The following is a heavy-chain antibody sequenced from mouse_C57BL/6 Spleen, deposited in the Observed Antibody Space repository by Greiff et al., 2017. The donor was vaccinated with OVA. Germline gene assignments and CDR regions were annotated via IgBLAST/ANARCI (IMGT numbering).Heavy chain of an antibody. V-gene: IGHV1-69*01. CDR2: IDPSDSYT. CDR3: ARAWNYVSSYSAV. CDR1: GYTFTSYW. J-gene: IGHJ3*01. D-gene: IGHD1-1*01. Sequence: QVHVKQPGAELVMPGASVTLSCKASGYTFTSYWMHWVKQRPGQGLEWIGEIDPSDSYTNYNQKFKGKSTLTVDKSSSTAYMQLSSLTSEDSAVDYCARAWNYVSSYSAVWGQGTLVTVSA.